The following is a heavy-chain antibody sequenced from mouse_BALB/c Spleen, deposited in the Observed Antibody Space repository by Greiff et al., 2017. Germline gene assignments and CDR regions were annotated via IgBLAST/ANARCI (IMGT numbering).Heavy chain of an antibody. CDR3: ASDYVYAMDY. CDR2: ISSGGST. D-gene: IGHD2-4*01. V-gene: IGHV5-6-5*01. J-gene: IGHJ4*01. CDR1: GFTFSSYA. Sequence: EVKLVESGGGLVKPGGSLKLSCAASGFTFSSYAMSWVRQTPEKRLEWVASISSGGSTYYPDSVKGRFTISRDNARNILYLQMSSLRSADTAMYYCASDYVYAMDYWGQGTTVTVSA.